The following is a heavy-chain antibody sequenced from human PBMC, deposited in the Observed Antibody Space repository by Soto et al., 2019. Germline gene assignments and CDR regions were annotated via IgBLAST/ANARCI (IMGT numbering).Heavy chain of an antibody. Sequence: QVQLVQSGAEVKPPGASVKVSCKASGYTFTGHYMHWVRQVSGRRLEFLGWLKPDNGGTYYAPKFQGRVTFTRDTSKTTAYMEMSGLQSDDTAVYFCARDLCPLGSGSPCPTFGMDLRGQGTTVAVSS. J-gene: IGHJ6*02. CDR2: LKPDNGGT. CDR3: ARDLCPLGSGSPCPTFGMDL. CDR1: GYTFTGHY. V-gene: IGHV1-2*02. D-gene: IGHD3-10*01.